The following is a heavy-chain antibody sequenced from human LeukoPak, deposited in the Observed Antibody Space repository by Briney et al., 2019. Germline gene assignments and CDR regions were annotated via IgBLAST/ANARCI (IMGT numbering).Heavy chain of an antibody. CDR2: IYSGGST. CDR1: GFTFSSYA. Sequence: GGSLRLSCAASGFTFSSYAMSWVRQAPGKGLEWVSVIYSGGSTYYADSVKGRFTISRDNSKNTLYLQMNSLRAEDTAVYYCAVGGRLGAFDYWGQGTLVTVSS. J-gene: IGHJ4*02. CDR3: AVGGRLGAFDY. D-gene: IGHD3-16*01. V-gene: IGHV3-66*01.